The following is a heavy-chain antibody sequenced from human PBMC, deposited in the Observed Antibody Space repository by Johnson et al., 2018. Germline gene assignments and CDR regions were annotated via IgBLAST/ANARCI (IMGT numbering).Heavy chain of an antibody. V-gene: IGHV4-59*01. CDR3: ARDRVYDYYYDGMDV. CDR1: GGSISSYY. CDR2: IYDSGST. D-gene: IGHD3-10*01. J-gene: IGHJ6*02. Sequence: QVQLQESGPGLVKPSETLSLTCTVSGGSISSYYWSWIRQSPGKGLEWIGYIYDSGSTNYNPSLKSRVTISEDTSKNQFSLKLSSVTAADTAGYYCARDRVYDYYYDGMDVWGQGTTVTVSS.